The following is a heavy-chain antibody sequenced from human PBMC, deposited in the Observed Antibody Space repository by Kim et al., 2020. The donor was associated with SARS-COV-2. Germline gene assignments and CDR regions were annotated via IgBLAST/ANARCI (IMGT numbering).Heavy chain of an antibody. V-gene: IGHV1-8*01. CDR1: GYTFTSYD. Sequence: ASVKVSCKASGYTFTSYDINWVRQATGQGLEWMGWMNPNSGNTGYAQKFQGRVTMTRNTSISTAYMELSSLRSEDTAVYYCARGSTGYDFWSGYSPKNWYFDLWGHGTLVTVSS. CDR3: ARGSTGYDFWSGYSPKNWYFDL. CDR2: MNPNSGNT. D-gene: IGHD3-3*01. J-gene: IGHJ2*01.